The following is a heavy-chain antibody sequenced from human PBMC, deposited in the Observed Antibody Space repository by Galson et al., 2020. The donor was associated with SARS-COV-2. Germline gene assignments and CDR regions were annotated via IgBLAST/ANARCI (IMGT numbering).Heavy chain of an antibody. V-gene: IGHV3-21*01. Sequence: TGGSLRLSCAASGSTFSSYSMNWVRQAPGKGLEWVSSISSSSSYIYYADSVKGRFTISRDNAKNSLYLQMNSLRAEDTAVYYCARGAIIVVVPAAIGSGMDVWGQGTTVTVSS. J-gene: IGHJ6*02. CDR2: ISSSSSYI. CDR1: GSTFSSYS. CDR3: ARGAIIVVVPAAIGSGMDV. D-gene: IGHD2-2*02.